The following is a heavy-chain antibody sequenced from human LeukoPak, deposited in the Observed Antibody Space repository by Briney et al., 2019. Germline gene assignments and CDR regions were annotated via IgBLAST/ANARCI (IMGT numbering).Heavy chain of an antibody. J-gene: IGHJ5*02. D-gene: IGHD1-7*01. CDR3: ARGLGGELLEPNWFDP. V-gene: IGHV4-34*01. CDR2: INHSGST. CDR1: GGSFSGYC. Sequence: SETLSLTCAVYGGSFSGYCWSWIRQPPGKGLEWIGEINHSGSTNYNPSLKSRVTISVDTSKNQFSLKLSSVTAADTAVYYCARGLGGELLEPNWFDPWDQGTLVTVSS.